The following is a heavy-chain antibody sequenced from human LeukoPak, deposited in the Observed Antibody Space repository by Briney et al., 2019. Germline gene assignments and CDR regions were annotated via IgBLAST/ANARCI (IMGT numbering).Heavy chain of an antibody. Sequence: SETLSLTCAVYGGSFSGYYWSWIRQPPGKGLEWIGEINHSGSTDYNPSLKSRVTISVDTSKNQFSLKLSSVTAADTAVYYCATYRSSRDAFDIWGQGTMVNVSS. CDR1: GGSFSGYY. J-gene: IGHJ3*02. CDR2: INHSGST. CDR3: ATYRSSRDAFDI. D-gene: IGHD6-13*01. V-gene: IGHV4-34*01.